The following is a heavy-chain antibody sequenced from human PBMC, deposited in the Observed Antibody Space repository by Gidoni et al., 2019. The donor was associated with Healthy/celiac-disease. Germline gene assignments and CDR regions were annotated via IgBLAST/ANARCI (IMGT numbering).Heavy chain of an antibody. D-gene: IGHD6-19*01. CDR2: IYTSGST. CDR3: ARNAGYSSGWTIYYYGMDV. CDR1: GGSISSGSYY. V-gene: IGHV4-61*02. Sequence: QVQLQESGPGRVTPSQTLSLTCTVPGGSISSGSYYRSWIRQPAGKGLEWIGRIYTSGSTNYNPSLKSRVTISVDTSKNQFSLKLSAVTAADTAVYYCARNAGYSSGWTIYYYGMDVWGQGTTVTVSS. J-gene: IGHJ6*02.